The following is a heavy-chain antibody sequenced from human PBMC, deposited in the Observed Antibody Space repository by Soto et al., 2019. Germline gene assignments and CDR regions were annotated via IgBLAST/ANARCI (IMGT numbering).Heavy chain of an antibody. CDR2: IIYSGSA. CDR3: ARYNAASGTYYFDF. J-gene: IGHJ4*02. CDR1: GGSISSYY. Sequence: SETLSLTCTVSGGSISSYYWSWIRQPPGKGLEWIGEIIYSGSANYNPSLKSRVTISVDTSKSQFSLRLTSVTAADTAVYYCARYNAASGTYYFDFWGQGALVTVS. V-gene: IGHV4-59*12. D-gene: IGHD6-13*01.